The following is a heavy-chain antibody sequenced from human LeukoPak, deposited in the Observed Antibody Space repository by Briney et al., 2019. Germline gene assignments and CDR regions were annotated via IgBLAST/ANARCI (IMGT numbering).Heavy chain of an antibody. CDR2: IYPGDSDT. CDR1: GYSFTSYW. V-gene: IGHV5-51*01. D-gene: IGHD3-3*01. J-gene: IGHJ3*02. Sequence: GESLKISCKDSGYSFTSYWIGWVRQMPGKGLEWMGIIYPGDSDTRYSPSFQGQVTISADKSISTAYLQWSSLKASDTAMYYCARPFWSGYYNDAFDIWGQGTMVTVSS. CDR3: ARPFWSGYYNDAFDI.